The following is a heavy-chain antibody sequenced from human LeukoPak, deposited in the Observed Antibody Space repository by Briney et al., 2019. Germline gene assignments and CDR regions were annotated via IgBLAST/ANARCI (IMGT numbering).Heavy chain of an antibody. D-gene: IGHD3-3*01. CDR2: ISGSGGST. V-gene: IGHV3-23*01. J-gene: IGHJ4*02. CDR3: AKAKYYDFWSGYYPDY. Sequence: HSGGSLRPSCAASGFTFSSYAMSWVRQAPGKGLEWVSAISGSGGSTYYADSVKGRFTISRDNSKNTLYLQMNSLRAEDTAVYYCAKAKYYDFWSGYYPDYWGQGTLVTVSS. CDR1: GFTFSSYA.